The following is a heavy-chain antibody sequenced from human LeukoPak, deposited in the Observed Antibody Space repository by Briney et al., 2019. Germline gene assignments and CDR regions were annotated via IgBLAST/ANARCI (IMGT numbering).Heavy chain of an antibody. Sequence: PGGSLRLSCAASGFTLNNYEINWVRQAPGKGLEWVSYISRSGTTIYYADSVKGRFTISRDNAKNSLYLQMNSLRAEDTAVYHCARESATGTTLDYWGQGTLVTVSS. CDR3: ARESATGTTLDY. CDR2: ISRSGTTI. J-gene: IGHJ4*02. D-gene: IGHD1-1*01. V-gene: IGHV3-48*03. CDR1: GFTLNNYE.